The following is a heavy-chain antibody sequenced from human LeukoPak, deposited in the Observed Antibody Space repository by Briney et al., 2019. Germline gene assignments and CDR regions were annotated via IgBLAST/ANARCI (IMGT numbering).Heavy chain of an antibody. Sequence: SVKVSCKASGGTFSSYAISWVRQAPGQGLEWMGRIIPILGIANYAQKFQGRVTITADKSTSTAYMELSSLRSEDTAVYYSAGRAQRWLQSDYYFDCWGQGTLVTVSS. CDR1: GGTFSSYA. J-gene: IGHJ4*02. CDR2: IIPILGIA. D-gene: IGHD5-24*01. V-gene: IGHV1-69*04. CDR3: AGRAQRWLQSDYYFDC.